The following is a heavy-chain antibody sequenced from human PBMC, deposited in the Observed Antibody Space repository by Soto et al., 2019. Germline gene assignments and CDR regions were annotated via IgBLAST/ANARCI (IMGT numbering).Heavy chain of an antibody. CDR2: INHSGST. D-gene: IGHD3-3*02. Sequence: SETLSLTCAVYGGSFSGYYWSWIRQPPGKGLEWIGEINHSGSTNYNPSLKGRVTISVDTSKNQFSLKLSSVTAADTAVYYCARARIHFWSGYPPLRDAFDIWGQGTMVTVSS. CDR1: GGSFSGYY. J-gene: IGHJ3*02. V-gene: IGHV4-34*01. CDR3: ARARIHFWSGYPPLRDAFDI.